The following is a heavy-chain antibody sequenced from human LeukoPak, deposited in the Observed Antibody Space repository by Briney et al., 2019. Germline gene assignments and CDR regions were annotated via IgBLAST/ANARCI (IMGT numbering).Heavy chain of an antibody. D-gene: IGHD3/OR15-3a*01. V-gene: IGHV3-48*01. CDR3: AREDFRSHFDY. CDR2: ITSGSTTI. J-gene: IGHJ4*02. Sequence: GGSLKLSCAASGSTFSNYNMNWVRQAPGKGLEWVSYITSGSTTIYYADSVKGRFTISRDDSKNSLYLQMNSLRAEDTAVYYCAREDFRSHFDYWGQGTLVTVSS. CDR1: GSTFSNYN.